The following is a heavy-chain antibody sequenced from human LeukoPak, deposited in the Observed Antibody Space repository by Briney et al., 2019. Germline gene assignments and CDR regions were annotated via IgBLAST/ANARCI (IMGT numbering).Heavy chain of an antibody. V-gene: IGHV3-48*03. CDR3: ARDITGYRTYYFDY. CDR1: GFTFISHE. D-gene: IGHD5-12*01. CDR2: ISSSGSTI. Sequence: PGRSLRLSCAASGFTFISHEMNWVRQAPGNGLEWDSYISSSGSTIYYADPVKGRFTISRDNAKNSLYLQMNSLRAEDTAVYYCARDITGYRTYYFDYWGQGTLVTVSS. J-gene: IGHJ4*02.